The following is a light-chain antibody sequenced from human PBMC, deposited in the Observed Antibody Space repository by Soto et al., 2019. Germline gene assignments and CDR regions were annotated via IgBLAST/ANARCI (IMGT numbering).Light chain of an antibody. CDR3: QQYNNWPGST. CDR1: QSVSSN. J-gene: IGKJ4*01. Sequence: EIVMTQSPATLSVSPGERATLSCRASQSVSSNLAWYQQKPGQAPRLLIYGASTSDTGIPARFSGSGSGTEFTLTISSLQSEDFAVYYCQQYNNWPGSTFGGGTKVEIK. CDR2: GAS. V-gene: IGKV3-15*01.